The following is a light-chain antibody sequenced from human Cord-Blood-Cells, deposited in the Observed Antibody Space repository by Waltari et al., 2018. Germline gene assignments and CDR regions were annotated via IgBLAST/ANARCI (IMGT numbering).Light chain of an antibody. CDR2: GAS. Sequence: EIVMPLSPATLSVSPGERATLSCRASQSVSRDLAWFQQKPDQAARLLIYGASTRATGIPARCSGIGSGTEFTLTISSLQSEDFAVYYGQQYNNWPPMYTFGQGTKLEIK. CDR3: QQYNNWPPMYT. J-gene: IGKJ2*01. V-gene: IGKV3-15*01. CDR1: QSVSRD.